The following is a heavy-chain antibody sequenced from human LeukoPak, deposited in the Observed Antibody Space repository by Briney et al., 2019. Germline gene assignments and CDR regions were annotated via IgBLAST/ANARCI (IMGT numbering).Heavy chain of an antibody. CDR2: VNHSAST. J-gene: IGHJ6*02. Sequence: PSETLSLTCAVYGGSFNDFYWSWIRQTPGKGPEWIGEVNHSASTNYNPSLKGRVTISVDPSKNQFSLKLDSVTAADTAVYYCAREDDFKGMDVWGQGTTVTVSS. V-gene: IGHV4-34*01. CDR3: AREDDFKGMDV. CDR1: GGSFNDFY. D-gene: IGHD3-3*01.